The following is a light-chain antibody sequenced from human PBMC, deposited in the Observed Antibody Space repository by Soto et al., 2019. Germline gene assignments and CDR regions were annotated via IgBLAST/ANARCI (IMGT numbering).Light chain of an antibody. CDR3: LQYGSSPHT. V-gene: IGKV3-20*01. CDR1: QSVSSIY. Sequence: EIVLTQSPGTLSLSPGERATLSCRASQSVSSIYLAWYQHKPGQAPRLLIYGASSRATGIPDRFSGSGSGTDFTLTISRLEPEDFAVYYCLQYGSSPHTFGQGTKLEIK. CDR2: GAS. J-gene: IGKJ2*01.